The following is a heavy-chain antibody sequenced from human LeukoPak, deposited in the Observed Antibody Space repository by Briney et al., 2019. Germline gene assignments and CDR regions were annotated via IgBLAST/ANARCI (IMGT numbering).Heavy chain of an antibody. Sequence: GGSLRLSCAASGFSFSNYAMHWVRQAPGKGLEWVAVISYDGSSKYYADSVKGRFTISRDNSKNTLYLQMNSLRAEDTAVYYCTREDGSGWRLPENWGQGTLVTVSS. D-gene: IGHD6-19*01. V-gene: IGHV3-30-3*01. CDR3: TREDGSGWRLPEN. J-gene: IGHJ4*02. CDR1: GFSFSNYA. CDR2: ISYDGSSK.